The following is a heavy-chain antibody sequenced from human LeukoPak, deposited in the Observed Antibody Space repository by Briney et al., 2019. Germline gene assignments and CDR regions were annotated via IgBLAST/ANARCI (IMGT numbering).Heavy chain of an antibody. CDR3: ARLGLSTAYNWFDP. V-gene: IGHV4-38-2*01. D-gene: IGHD2-2*01. CDR2: IFHRGST. CDR1: GYSISSGYY. Sequence: SETLSLTCAVSGYSISSGYYWGWLRQPPGKGLEWIGSIFHRGSTYYNPSLKSRVTISVDTSKNQFSLKLTSVTAADTAVYFCARLGLSTAYNWFDPWGQGTLVTVSS. J-gene: IGHJ5*02.